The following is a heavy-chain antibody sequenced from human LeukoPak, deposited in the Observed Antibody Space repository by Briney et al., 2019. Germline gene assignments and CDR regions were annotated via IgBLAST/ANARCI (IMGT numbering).Heavy chain of an antibody. D-gene: IGHD7-27*01. V-gene: IGHV4-59*01. Sequence: SETLSLTCTVSGGSISSYYWSWIRQPPGKGLEWIGYIYYSGSTNYNPSLKSRVTISVDTSKNQFSLKLSSVTAADTAVYYCARLTGDQSFFDYWGQGTLVTVSS. J-gene: IGHJ4*02. CDR2: IYYSGST. CDR3: ARLTGDQSFFDY. CDR1: GGSISSYY.